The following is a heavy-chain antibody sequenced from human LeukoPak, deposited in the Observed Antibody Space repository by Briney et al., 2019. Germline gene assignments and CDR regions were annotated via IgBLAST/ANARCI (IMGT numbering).Heavy chain of an antibody. J-gene: IGHJ6*03. CDR3: ARAGKGGWPPYYYYYMDV. V-gene: IGHV4-39*07. Sequence: PSETLSLTCTVSGGSISSSSYYWGRIRQPPGKGLEWIGSIYYSGSTYYNPSLKSRVTISVDTSKNQFSLKLSSVTAADTAVYYCARAGKGGWPPYYYYYMDVWGKGTTVTISS. CDR1: GGSISSSSYY. D-gene: IGHD1-26*01. CDR2: IYYSGST.